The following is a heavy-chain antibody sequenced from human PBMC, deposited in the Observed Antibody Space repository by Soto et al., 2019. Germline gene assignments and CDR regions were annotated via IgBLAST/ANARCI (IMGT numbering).Heavy chain of an antibody. V-gene: IGHV1-18*01. D-gene: IGHD3-16*02. J-gene: IGHJ3*02. CDR2: ISAYNGNT. CDR1: GYTFTSYG. CDR3: ASSLPSNDAFDI. Sequence: ASVKVSCKASGYTFTSYGISWVRQAPGQGLEWMGWISAYNGNTNYAQKLQGRVTMTTDTSTSTAYMELRSLRSDDTAVYYCASSLPSNDAFDIWGQGTMVTVSS.